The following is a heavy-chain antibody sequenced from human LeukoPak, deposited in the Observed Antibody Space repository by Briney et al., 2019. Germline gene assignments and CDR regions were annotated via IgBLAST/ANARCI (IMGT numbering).Heavy chain of an antibody. V-gene: IGHV3-23*01. J-gene: IGHJ4*02. CDR2: ISGSGGST. Sequence: PGGSLRLSCAASGFTFSSYAMSWVRQAPGKGLEWVSAISGSGGSTYYADSVKGRFTISRDNSKNTLYLQMNSLRAEDTAVYYCAKDGLIVVVPAATWADYWGQGTLVTVSS. CDR1: GFTFSSYA. CDR3: AKDGLIVVVPAATWADY. D-gene: IGHD2-2*01.